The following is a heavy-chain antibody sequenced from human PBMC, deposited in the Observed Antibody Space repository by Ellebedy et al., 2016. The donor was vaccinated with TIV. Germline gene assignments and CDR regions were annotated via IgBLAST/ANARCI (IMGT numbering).Heavy chain of an antibody. CDR2: IINTGSRT. CDR3: AKDMVFGDGKWEIDV. V-gene: IGHV3-23*01. D-gene: IGHD1-26*01. Sequence: PGGSLRLSCAASGFSFSTYWMSWVRQAPGKGLEWVSTIINTGSRTYYADSVEGRCIISRDNSKKTLYLQMNSLRAEDTAVYYCAKDMVFGDGKWEIDVWGQGTTVTVSS. CDR1: GFSFSTYW. J-gene: IGHJ6*02.